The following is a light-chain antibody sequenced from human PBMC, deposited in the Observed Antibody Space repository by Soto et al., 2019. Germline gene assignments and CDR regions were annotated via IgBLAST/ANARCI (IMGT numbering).Light chain of an antibody. CDR1: SSDIGGYNY. CDR2: GVS. Sequence: QSALTEPASVSGSPGQSITISCTGTSSDIGGYNYVSWYQQYPGKAPKLIIFGVSDRPSGVSNRFPGSKSGTTASLTISGLQAEDEADYYCSSYKTSSTVVVFGGGTKVTVL. V-gene: IGLV2-14*01. CDR3: SSYKTSSTVVV. J-gene: IGLJ2*01.